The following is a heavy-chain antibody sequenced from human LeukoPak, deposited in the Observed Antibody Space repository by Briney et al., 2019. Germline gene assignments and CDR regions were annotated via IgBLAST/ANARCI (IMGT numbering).Heavy chain of an antibody. CDR1: GGSISSSSYY. V-gene: IGHV4-39*01. D-gene: IGHD2-2*01. CDR3: ARLGEGYCSSTSCWAFDP. J-gene: IGHJ5*02. Sequence: SETLSLTCTVSGGSISSSSYYWGWIRQPPGKGLEWSGSVYYSGSTYYNPSLKSRVTISVDTSKNQFSLKLSSVTAADTAVYYCARLGEGYCSSTSCWAFDPWGQGTLVTVSS. CDR2: VYYSGST.